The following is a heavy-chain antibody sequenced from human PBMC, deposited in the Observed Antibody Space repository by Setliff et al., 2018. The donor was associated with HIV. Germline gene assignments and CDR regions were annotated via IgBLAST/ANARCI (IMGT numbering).Heavy chain of an antibody. J-gene: IGHJ4*02. D-gene: IGHD4-17*01. CDR1: GASISSGGYY. CDR2: IYYSGST. Sequence: PSETLSLTCSVSGASISSGGYYWSWIRQHPGKGLEWIGCIYYSGSTYYNPSLKSRVTISEDTSKNQFSLKLSSVTAADTAVYYCARAPTVVTLLDYWGQGTLVTVSS. V-gene: IGHV4-31*03. CDR3: ARAPTVVTLLDY.